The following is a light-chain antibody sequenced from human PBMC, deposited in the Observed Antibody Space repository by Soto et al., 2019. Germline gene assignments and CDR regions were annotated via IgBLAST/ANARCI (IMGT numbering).Light chain of an antibody. CDR3: QQYNNWPLT. V-gene: IGKV3-15*01. CDR2: GAS. Sequence: DIVMTQSPATLSVSPGERATLSCRASQTISSNLAWYQQKPGQTPRLLIYGASTRAAGIPARFSGSESGTEFTLTISSLQSEDFSVYYCQQYNNWPLTFGGGTKVDIK. J-gene: IGKJ4*01. CDR1: QTISSN.